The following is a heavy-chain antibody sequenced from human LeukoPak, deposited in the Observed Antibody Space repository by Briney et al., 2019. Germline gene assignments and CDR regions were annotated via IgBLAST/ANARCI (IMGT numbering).Heavy chain of an antibody. D-gene: IGHD2-2*01. V-gene: IGHV4-31*03. Sequence: SQTLSLTCTVSGGSISSGGYYWRWIRQHPGKGLEWIGYIYYSGSTYYNPSLKSRVTISVDTSKNQFSLKLSSVTAADTAVYYCARGGDIVVVPAALVWFDPWGQGTLVTVSS. CDR3: ARGGDIVVVPAALVWFDP. J-gene: IGHJ5*02. CDR1: GGSISSGGYY. CDR2: IYYSGST.